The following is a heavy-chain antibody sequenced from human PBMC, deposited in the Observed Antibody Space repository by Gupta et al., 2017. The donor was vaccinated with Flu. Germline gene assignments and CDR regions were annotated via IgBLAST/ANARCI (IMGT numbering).Heavy chain of an antibody. J-gene: IGHJ4*02. V-gene: IGHV3-7*01. CDR2: IKEDGSVK. D-gene: IGHD5-24*01. CDR3: ARDNGCNQFDY. CDR1: PFTFSRSW. Sequence: EGRLVASAGGLVQRGGSLRLSSPPPPFTFSRSWMSWVRQAPGKGLEWVDNIKEDGSVKSDVDSVKGRFTISRDNAKNSLYLQMNSLRGEDTAVYYCARDNGCNQFDYWGQGTLVTVSS.